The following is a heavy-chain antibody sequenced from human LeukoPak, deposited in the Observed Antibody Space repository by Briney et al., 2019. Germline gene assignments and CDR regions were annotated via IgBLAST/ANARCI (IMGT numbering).Heavy chain of an antibody. CDR1: GGSISNSSYY. J-gene: IGHJ4*02. D-gene: IGHD2-21*02. CDR2: IYYSGST. V-gene: IGHV4-39*07. Sequence: SETLSLTCTVSGGSISNSSYYWGWIRQPPGEGLEWIGSIYYSGSTYYNPSLKSRVTISVDTSKNQFSLKLSSVTAADTAVYYCARDSSGLLAWGQGTLVTVSS. CDR3: ARDSSGLLA.